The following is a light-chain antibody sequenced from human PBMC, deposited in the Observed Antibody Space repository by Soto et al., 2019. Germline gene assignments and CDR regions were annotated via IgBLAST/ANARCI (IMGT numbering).Light chain of an antibody. V-gene: IGKV3-15*01. CDR3: HQYYKWPLT. CDR1: QSAISN. J-gene: IGKJ4*01. Sequence: EMVMTQSPATLSGSPGERVTLSCGASQSAISNLAWYQQKPGQTPRLLIYDASTRATDIPARFSGSGYGTDFTLTISSLLPEDFAVYYCHQYYKWPLTFGGGTKVDIK. CDR2: DAS.